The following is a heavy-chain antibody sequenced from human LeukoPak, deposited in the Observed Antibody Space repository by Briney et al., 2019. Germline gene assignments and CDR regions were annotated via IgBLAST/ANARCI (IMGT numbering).Heavy chain of an antibody. V-gene: IGHV4-4*09. J-gene: IGHJ4*02. CDR2: VYDSGTT. D-gene: IGHD2-2*01. Sequence: SETLSLTCSVSGGPISSSYWSWLRQAPGKGLELIGSVYDSGTTNYNPSLKRRLSISVDTSKNQFALKLRSMTATDTAVYYCAKSFCDSTMCYAYCDYWGQGTVVTVSS. CDR1: GGPISSSY. CDR3: AKSFCDSTMCYAYCDY.